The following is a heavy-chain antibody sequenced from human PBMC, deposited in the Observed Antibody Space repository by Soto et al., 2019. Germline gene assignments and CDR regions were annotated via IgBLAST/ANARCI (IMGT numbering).Heavy chain of an antibody. CDR1: GGTFSSYA. D-gene: IGHD6-13*01. CDR2: INPSGGST. V-gene: IGHV1-46*01. CDR3: ARDPHSSSWFLLDY. J-gene: IGHJ4*02. Sequence: ASVKVSCKASGGTFSSYAISWVRQAPGQGLEWMGIINPSGGSTSYAQKFQGRVTMTRDTSTSTVYMELSSLRSEDTAVYYCARDPHSSSWFLLDYWGQGTLVTVSS.